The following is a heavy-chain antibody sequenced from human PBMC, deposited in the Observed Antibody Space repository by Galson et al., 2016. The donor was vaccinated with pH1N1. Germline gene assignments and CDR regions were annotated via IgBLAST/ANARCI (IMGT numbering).Heavy chain of an antibody. Sequence: ETLSLTCAVSGGSIRSSNWWSWVRQPPGKGLEWIGEIYQTETTKYNPSLKSRVTLSLDKTQSTVYLQMNSLRTEDTAVYYCARDSEYSGHEGFHWAQGTLVIVSS. V-gene: IGHV4-4*02. J-gene: IGHJ4*02. CDR1: GGSIRSSNW. CDR3: ARDSEYSGHEGFH. CDR2: IYQTETT. D-gene: IGHD5-12*01.